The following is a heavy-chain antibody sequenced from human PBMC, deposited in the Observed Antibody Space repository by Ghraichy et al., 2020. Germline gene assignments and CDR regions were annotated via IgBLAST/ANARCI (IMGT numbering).Heavy chain of an antibody. CDR1: GGSISSGDYS. CDR2: IHHSETT. D-gene: IGHD6-19*01. CDR3: ARAEREAVSGGGFDP. J-gene: IGHJ5*02. Sequence: SETLSLTCDVSGGSISSGDYSWSWIRQPPRKGLEWIGSIHHSETTYYNPSLKSRVTLSVDRWQNKFSLKLSFVTAADTAMYYCARAEREAVSGGGFDPWGQGTLVTVSS. V-gene: IGHV4-30-2*01.